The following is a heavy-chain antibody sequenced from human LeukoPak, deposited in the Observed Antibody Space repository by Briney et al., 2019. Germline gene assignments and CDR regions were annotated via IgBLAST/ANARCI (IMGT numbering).Heavy chain of an antibody. D-gene: IGHD3-22*01. CDR1: RFALSDYY. CDR3: ATVSHYYDGSGPYLY. J-gene: IGHJ4*02. V-gene: IGHV3-11*01. CDR2: ISSSGSTI. Sequence: PGGSLRLSCAASRFALSDYYMSWVCQAPGKGLEWVSYISSSGSTIYYADSVKGRFTISRDNAKNSLYLQMNSLRAEDTAVYYCATVSHYYDGSGPYLYWGQGTLVTVSS.